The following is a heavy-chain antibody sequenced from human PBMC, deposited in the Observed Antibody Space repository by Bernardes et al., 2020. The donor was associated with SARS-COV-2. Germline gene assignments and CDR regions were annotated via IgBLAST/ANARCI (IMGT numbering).Heavy chain of an antibody. V-gene: IGHV4-31*03. Sequence: SETLSLTCTVSGGSISDGHFWGWIRQLPGKGLEWIGYNCCGGRPNYNPSLKSRVTISVDTSKNQFSLNMNSVTAADTAVYYCARERGRLVDYWGQGILVTVSS. CDR1: GGSISDGHF. D-gene: IGHD3-10*01. J-gene: IGHJ4*02. CDR2: NCCGGRP. CDR3: ARERGRLVDY.